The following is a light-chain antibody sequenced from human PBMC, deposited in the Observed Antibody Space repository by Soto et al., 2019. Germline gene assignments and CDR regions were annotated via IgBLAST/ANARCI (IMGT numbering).Light chain of an antibody. CDR3: QQYSDWPPWT. J-gene: IGKJ1*01. CDR1: QSVKSS. CDR2: GAS. V-gene: IGKV3-15*01. Sequence: EIKMRQSRPPVCVSPGGRATLFCSASQSVKSSLAWYQQEPGQAPRLLIYGASTRATGIPARFSGSGSGTEFTLTISSLQSEDFAVYYCQQYSDWPPWTFGQGTKVDIK.